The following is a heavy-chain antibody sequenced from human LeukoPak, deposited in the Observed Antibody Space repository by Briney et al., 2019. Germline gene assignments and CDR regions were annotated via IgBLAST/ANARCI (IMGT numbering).Heavy chain of an antibody. CDR1: GFTFSSYS. Sequence: GGSLRLSCAASGFTFSSYSMNWVRQAPGKGLEWVSSISSSSSYIYYADSVKGRFTISRDNAKNSLYLQMNSLRAEDTAVYYCAREVTMVRGVITVFDYWGQGTLVTVSS. V-gene: IGHV3-21*01. CDR3: AREVTMVRGVITVFDY. J-gene: IGHJ4*02. CDR2: ISSSSSYI. D-gene: IGHD3-10*01.